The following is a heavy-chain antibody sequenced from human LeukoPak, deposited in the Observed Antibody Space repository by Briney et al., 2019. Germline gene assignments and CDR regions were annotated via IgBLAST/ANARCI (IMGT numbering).Heavy chain of an antibody. J-gene: IGHJ4*02. CDR3: ARGPPESSSSDS. D-gene: IGHD6-13*01. Sequence: ASVKVSCKASGYTFSNYDINWVRQPTAQGLELMGWMSPNNGKTGYAQNFQGRVTMTRDTSISTAYMELRRLRIEDTAVYYCARGPPESSSSDSWGQGTLVTVS. CDR2: MSPNNGKT. CDR1: GYTFSNYD. V-gene: IGHV1-8*01.